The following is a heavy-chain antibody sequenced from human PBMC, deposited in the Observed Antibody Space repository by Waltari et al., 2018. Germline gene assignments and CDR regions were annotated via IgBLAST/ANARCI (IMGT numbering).Heavy chain of an antibody. J-gene: IGHJ6*02. V-gene: IGHV3-66*02. CDR1: GFTVSDNY. CDR3: ARGRNTNYVVYGMDV. CDR2: IYAGGST. D-gene: IGHD4-4*01. Sequence: EVQLVESGGGLVQPGGSLRLCCAPSGFTVSDNYRSWVRQAPGKGLEWVSVIYAGGSTSYADSVKCRFTISRDNSKSTLYLQMNSLIAEDTAVYYCARGRNTNYVVYGMDVWGQGTTVTVSS.